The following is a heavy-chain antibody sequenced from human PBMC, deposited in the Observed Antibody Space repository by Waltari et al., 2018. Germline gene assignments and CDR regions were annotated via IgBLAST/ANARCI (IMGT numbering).Heavy chain of an antibody. Sequence: QVQLVQSGAEVKKPGSSVKVSCKASGGTFSSYAISWVRQAPGQGLEWMGGIIPILGRANYAQKFQGRVTITADKSTSTAYMELSSLRSEDTAVYYCARDGIAAAGKGYYYYGMDVWGQGTTVTVSS. CDR3: ARDGIAAAGKGYYYYGMDV. V-gene: IGHV1-69*10. CDR1: GGTFSSYA. J-gene: IGHJ6*02. CDR2: IIPILGRA. D-gene: IGHD6-13*01.